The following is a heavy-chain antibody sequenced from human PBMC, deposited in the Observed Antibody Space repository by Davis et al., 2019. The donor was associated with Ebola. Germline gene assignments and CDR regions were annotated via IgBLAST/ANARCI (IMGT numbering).Heavy chain of an antibody. Sequence: PGGSLRLSCAASGFTFSNYGMHWVRQAPGKGLEWVAFIPDDGVNKYHTDSVKGRLTISRDNSKNTLYLQINSLRAEDTAVYYCARGDSPTIAAAGPDYWGPGTVVTVSS. CDR3: ARGDSPTIAAAGPDY. CDR1: GFTFSNYG. CDR2: IPDDGVNK. V-gene: IGHV3-30*02. D-gene: IGHD6-13*01. J-gene: IGHJ4*02.